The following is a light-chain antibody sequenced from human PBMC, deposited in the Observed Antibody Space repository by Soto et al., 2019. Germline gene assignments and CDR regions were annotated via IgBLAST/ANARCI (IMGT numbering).Light chain of an antibody. CDR2: EVS. V-gene: IGLV2-14*01. J-gene: IGLJ1*01. Sequence: QSALTQPASVSGSPGQSITISCTGTSSDVGGYHYVSWYQQHPGKAPKLMIYEVSNRPSGVSNRFSGSKSGNTASLTISGLQSEDEADYYCSSYTSRSTIVFGAGTKLTVL. CDR1: SSDVGGYHY. CDR3: SSYTSRSTIV.